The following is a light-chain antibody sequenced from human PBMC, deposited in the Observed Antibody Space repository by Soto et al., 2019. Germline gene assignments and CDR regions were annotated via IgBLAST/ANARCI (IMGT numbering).Light chain of an antibody. V-gene: IGKV1-9*01. CDR3: QQLNSYPIT. J-gene: IGKJ5*01. CDR2: AAS. CDR1: QVISTS. Sequence: DIQLTQSPSFLSPSIGESVTITCRASQVISTSLAWYQVKPGKAPKLLIYAASTLESGVPSRFSATVSGTEFSLTITSLQPEDFATYYCQQLNSYPITFAQGTRLAIK.